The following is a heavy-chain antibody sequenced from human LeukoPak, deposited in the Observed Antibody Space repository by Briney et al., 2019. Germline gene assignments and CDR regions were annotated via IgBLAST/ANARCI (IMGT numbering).Heavy chain of an antibody. CDR3: ASGLRAYRGFDY. V-gene: IGHV4-59*01. CDR2: IYYSGST. CDR1: GGSISSYY. D-gene: IGHD3-16*01. J-gene: IGHJ4*02. Sequence: SETLSLTCTVSGGSISSYYWSWIRQPPGKGLEWIGYIYYSGSTNYNPSLKSRVTISVDTSKNQFSLKLSSVTAADTAVYYCASGLRAYRGFDYWGQGTLVTVSS.